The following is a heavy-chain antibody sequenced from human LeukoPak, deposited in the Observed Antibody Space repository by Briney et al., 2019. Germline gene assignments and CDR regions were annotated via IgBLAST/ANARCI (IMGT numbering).Heavy chain of an antibody. CDR3: ASRNYYDSSGYYYYYFDY. Sequence: PGGSLRLSCAASGFTFSNYAMSWVRQAPGKGLEWVLGISGSGTSTYYADSVKGRFTISRDNSKNTLYLQMNSLRAEDTAVYYCASRNYYDSSGYYYYYFDYWGQGILVTVSS. J-gene: IGHJ4*02. V-gene: IGHV3-23*01. CDR1: GFTFSNYA. D-gene: IGHD3-22*01. CDR2: ISGSGTST.